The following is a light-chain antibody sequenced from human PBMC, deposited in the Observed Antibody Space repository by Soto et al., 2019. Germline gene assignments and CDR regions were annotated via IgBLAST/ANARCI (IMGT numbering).Light chain of an antibody. V-gene: IGKV3D-15*01. CDR1: QSVSDN. CDR2: GAS. CDR3: QQYNDWPLA. J-gene: IGKJ4*01. Sequence: EIVLTQSPATLSVSPGERVTLSCRASQSVSDNLACYQQKPGKAPRLLIYGASSRASDIPARFSGSGSGTEFCLAMICLQSEDFAVSYCQQYNDWPLAFGGGTKVEIK.